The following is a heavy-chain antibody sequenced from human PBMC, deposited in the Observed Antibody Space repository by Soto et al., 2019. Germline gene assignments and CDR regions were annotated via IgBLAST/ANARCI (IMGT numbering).Heavy chain of an antibody. V-gene: IGHV5-51*01. CDR2: IYPGDSDT. Sequence: GESLKISCKGSGYSFTSYWIGWVRQMPGKGLEWVGIIYPGDSDTRYSPSFQGQVTISADKSISTAYLQWSSLKASDPAMYYCATSYCSGGSCYGYYFDYWGQGTLVTVSS. J-gene: IGHJ4*02. CDR3: ATSYCSGGSCYGYYFDY. D-gene: IGHD2-15*01. CDR1: GYSFTSYW.